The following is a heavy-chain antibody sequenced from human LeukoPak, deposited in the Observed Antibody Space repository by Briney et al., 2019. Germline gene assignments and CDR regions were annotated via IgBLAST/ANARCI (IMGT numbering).Heavy chain of an antibody. Sequence: ASVKVSCKASGYTFTSYGISWVRQAPGQGLEWMGWISAYNGNTNYAQKLQGRVTMTTDTSTSTAYMELRSLRSDDTAVYYRARDSGRSSGYYLPYYYGMDVWGQGTTVTVSS. CDR1: GYTFTSYG. CDR2: ISAYNGNT. CDR3: ARDSGRSSGYYLPYYYGMDV. V-gene: IGHV1-18*01. D-gene: IGHD3-22*01. J-gene: IGHJ6*02.